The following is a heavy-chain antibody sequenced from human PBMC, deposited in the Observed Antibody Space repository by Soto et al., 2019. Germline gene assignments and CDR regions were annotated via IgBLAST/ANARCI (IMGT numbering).Heavy chain of an antibody. CDR3: ATSQKGYNWNYFDH. CDR2: VFYTGFT. D-gene: IGHD1-20*01. V-gene: IGHV4-39*01. Sequence: SETLSLTCAVSGASISGSYYYWAWLRQSPGKGPEWIGSVFYTGFTSYNPSLEGRVSVSVDTSKSQFSLKLSAVTAADTAVYYCATSQKGYNWNYFDHWGQGALVTVYS. J-gene: IGHJ4*02. CDR1: GASISGSYYY.